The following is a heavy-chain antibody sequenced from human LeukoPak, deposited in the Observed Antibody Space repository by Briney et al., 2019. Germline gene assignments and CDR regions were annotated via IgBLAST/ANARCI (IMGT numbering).Heavy chain of an antibody. Sequence: GGSLRLSCAASGFTFSSYSMNWVRQAPGKGLEWVSSISSSSSYIYYADSVKGRFTISRDNAKNSLYLQMNSLRAEDTAVYYCAREWGQSGELDYWGQGTLVTVSS. CDR1: GFTFSSYS. V-gene: IGHV3-21*01. D-gene: IGHD3-16*01. CDR3: AREWGQSGELDY. CDR2: ISSSSSYI. J-gene: IGHJ4*02.